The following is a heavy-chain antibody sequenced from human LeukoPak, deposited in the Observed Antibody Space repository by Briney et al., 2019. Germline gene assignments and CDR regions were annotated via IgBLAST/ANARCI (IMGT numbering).Heavy chain of an antibody. CDR3: ARDWKTNSFDY. CDR1: GFTFSFYN. Sequence: GGSLRLSCAASGFTFSFYNMNWVRQAPGKGLEWVSSISGSSTYIYYADSVKGRFTISRDNAKNSLYLQMNSLRAEDTAIYYCARDWKTNSFDYWGQGTLVTVSS. V-gene: IGHV3-21*01. CDR2: ISGSSTYI. D-gene: IGHD1-1*01. J-gene: IGHJ4*02.